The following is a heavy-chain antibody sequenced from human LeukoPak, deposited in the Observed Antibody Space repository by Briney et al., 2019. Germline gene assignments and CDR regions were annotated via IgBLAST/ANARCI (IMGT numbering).Heavy chain of an antibody. V-gene: IGHV3-53*01. CDR1: GFTVSSNY. CDR2: IYSGGST. J-gene: IGHJ6*02. CDR3: ARDLTYGDYALWPYYGMDV. Sequence: GGSLRLSCAASGFTVSSNYMSWVRQAPGKGLEWVSVIYSGGSTYYADSVKGRFTISRDNSKNTLYLQMNSLRAEDTAVYYCARDLTYGDYALWPYYGMDVWGQGTTVTVSS. D-gene: IGHD4-17*01.